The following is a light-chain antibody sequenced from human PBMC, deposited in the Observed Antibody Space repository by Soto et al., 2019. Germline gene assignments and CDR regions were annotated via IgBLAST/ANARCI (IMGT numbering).Light chain of an antibody. V-gene: IGLV2-14*01. CDR3: SSYTSSSILYV. CDR2: DVS. Sequence: ALTQPASVSGSPGQSITISCTGTSSDVGGYNYVSWYQQHPGKAPKLMIYDVSNRPSGVSNRFSGSKSGNTASLTISGLQAEDEADYYCSSYTSSSILYVFGTGNKVTVL. J-gene: IGLJ1*01. CDR1: SSDVGGYNY.